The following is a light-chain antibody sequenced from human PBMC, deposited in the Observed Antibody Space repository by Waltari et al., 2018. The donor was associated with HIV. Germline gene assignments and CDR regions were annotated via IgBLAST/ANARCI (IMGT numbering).Light chain of an antibody. CDR3: CSYAASSTSPMV. Sequence: QSALTQPASVSGSPGQSITLSCTGTSSAIGIYTVVSWYQQHPNIAPKLLIYEVSKRPSGVSARFSASKSGNTASLTISGLQADDEADYYCCSYAASSTSPMVFGTGTKVTVL. V-gene: IGLV2-23*02. J-gene: IGLJ1*01. CDR2: EVS. CDR1: SSAIGIYTV.